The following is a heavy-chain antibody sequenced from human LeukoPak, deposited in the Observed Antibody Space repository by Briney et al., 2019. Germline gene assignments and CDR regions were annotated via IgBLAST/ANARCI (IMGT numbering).Heavy chain of an antibody. Sequence: PGRSLRLSCAASGFTFSSYAMHWVRQAPGKGLEWVAVISYDGSNKYYADSVKGRFTIPRDNSKNTLYLQMNSLRAEDTAVYYCARDPMITFGGVIVISYFDYWGQGTLVTVSS. D-gene: IGHD3-16*02. V-gene: IGHV3-30*04. CDR1: GFTFSSYA. CDR2: ISYDGSNK. J-gene: IGHJ4*02. CDR3: ARDPMITFGGVIVISYFDY.